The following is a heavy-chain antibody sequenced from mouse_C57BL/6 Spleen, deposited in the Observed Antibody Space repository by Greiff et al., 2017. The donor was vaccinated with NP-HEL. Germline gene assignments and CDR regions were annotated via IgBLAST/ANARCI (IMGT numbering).Heavy chain of an antibody. V-gene: IGHV1-54*01. CDR1: GYAFTNYL. D-gene: IGHD1-1*01. J-gene: IGHJ1*03. CDR3: ARGDYYYDRGYFDV. CDR2: INPGSGGT. Sequence: QVQLKQSGAELVRPGTSVKVSCKASGYAFTNYLIEWVKQRPGQGLEWIGVINPGSGGTNYNEKFKGKATLTADKSSSTAYMQLSSLTSEDSAVYFCARGDYYYDRGYFDVWGTGTTVTVSS.